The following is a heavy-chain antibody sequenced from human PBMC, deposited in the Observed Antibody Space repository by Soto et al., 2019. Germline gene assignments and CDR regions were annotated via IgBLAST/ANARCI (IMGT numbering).Heavy chain of an antibody. J-gene: IGHJ4*02. Sequence: GESLKISCKGSGYSFTSGWIGWVRQMPVKGPEWMGIIFPGDSETRYSPSFQGQVTISVDKSISTAYLQWSSLKASDTATYYCARGGSDYGLDYWGQGTLVTVSS. CDR2: IFPGDSET. CDR1: GYSFTSGW. D-gene: IGHD3-10*01. V-gene: IGHV5-51*01. CDR3: ARGGSDYGLDY.